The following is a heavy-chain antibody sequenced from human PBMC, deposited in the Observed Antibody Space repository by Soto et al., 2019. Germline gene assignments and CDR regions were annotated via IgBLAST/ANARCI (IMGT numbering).Heavy chain of an antibody. J-gene: IGHJ6*02. V-gene: IGHV4-34*01. D-gene: IGHD3-22*01. CDR3: AREFYYDSSGQPYDYYGMDV. CDR1: GGSFSGYY. CDR2: INHSGST. Sequence: SETLSLTCAVYGGSFSGYYWSWIRQPPGKGLEWIGEINHSGSTNYNPSLKSRVTISVDTSKNQFSLKLSSVTAADTAVYYCAREFYYDSSGQPYDYYGMDVWGQGTTVTVS.